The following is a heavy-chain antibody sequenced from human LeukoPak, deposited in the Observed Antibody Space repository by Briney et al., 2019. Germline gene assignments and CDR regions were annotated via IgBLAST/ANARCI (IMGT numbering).Heavy chain of an antibody. CDR2: ISYGGTT. CDR1: GGSISPNF. Sequence: SETLSLTCSVSGGSISPNFWSWVRQPPGKGLEWIGYISYGGTTNYNPSLKSRVTVSLDMSKNQFSLRLNSMTAADTAVYFCARMTVGLYFDSWGQGILVAVSS. CDR3: ARMTVGLYFDS. D-gene: IGHD1-26*01. J-gene: IGHJ4*02. V-gene: IGHV4-59*08.